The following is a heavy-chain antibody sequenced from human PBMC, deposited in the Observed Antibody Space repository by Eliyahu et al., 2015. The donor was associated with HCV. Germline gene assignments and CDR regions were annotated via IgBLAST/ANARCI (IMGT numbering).Heavy chain of an antibody. CDR3: SRGLLREGFGF. D-gene: IGHD2-15*01. CDR1: GXSVSTSS. Sequence: QVQLQQSGPGLVKPSQTLSLTCAISGXSVSTSSCNWIRLSPSRGLEWLGRTYYTSKWINDYAVSVRGRITINPDTSRNEFSLQLNSVTPEDTAVYYCSRGLLREGFGFWGQGTLVTVSS. CDR2: TYYTSKWIN. J-gene: IGHJ4*02. V-gene: IGHV6-1*01.